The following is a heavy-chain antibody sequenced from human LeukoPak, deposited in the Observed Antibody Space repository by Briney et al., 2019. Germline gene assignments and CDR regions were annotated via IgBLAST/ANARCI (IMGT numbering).Heavy chain of an antibody. D-gene: IGHD3-22*01. V-gene: IGHV4-34*01. Sequence: SETLSLTCAVYGGSFSGYYWSWIRQPPGKGLEWIGEINHSGSTNYNPSLKSRVTMSGDTSKNQFSLKLSSVTAADTAVYYCARDRYYYDSSGYPFDYWGQGTLVTVSS. CDR2: INHSGST. CDR3: ARDRYYYDSSGYPFDY. CDR1: GGSFSGYY. J-gene: IGHJ4*02.